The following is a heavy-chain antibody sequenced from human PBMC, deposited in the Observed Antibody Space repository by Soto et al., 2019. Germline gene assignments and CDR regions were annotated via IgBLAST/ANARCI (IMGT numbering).Heavy chain of an antibody. V-gene: IGHV4-39*01. J-gene: IGHJ5*02. CDR1: GGSISSSSYY. D-gene: IGHD3-22*01. CDR3: ARRSSDSSGYYNWFDP. Sequence: SETLSLTCTVSGGSISSSSYYWGWIRQPPGKGLEWIGGIYYSGSTYYTPSLKSRVTISVDTSKNQFSLKRSSVTAADTAVYYCARRSSDSSGYYNWFDPWGQGTLVTVSS. CDR2: IYYSGST.